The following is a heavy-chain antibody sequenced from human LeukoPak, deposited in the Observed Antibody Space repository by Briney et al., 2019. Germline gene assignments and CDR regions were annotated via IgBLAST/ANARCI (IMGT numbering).Heavy chain of an antibody. CDR1: GGSISSGSYY. CDR3: ASVSSGLIDY. J-gene: IGHJ4*02. V-gene: IGHV4-61*02. Sequence: SQTLSLTCTVSGGSISSGSYYWSWIRQPAGKGLEWIGRIYTSGSTNYNPSLKSRVTISVDTSKNQFSLKLSSVTAADTAVYYCASVSSGLIDYWGQGTLVTVSS. D-gene: IGHD3-22*01. CDR2: IYTSGST.